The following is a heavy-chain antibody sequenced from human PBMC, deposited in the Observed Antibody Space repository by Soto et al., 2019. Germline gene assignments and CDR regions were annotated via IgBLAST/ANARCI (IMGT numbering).Heavy chain of an antibody. CDR1: GGSISSYY. Sequence: QVQLQESGPGLVKPSETLSLTCTVSGGSISSYYWSWIRQPPGKGLEWIGYIYYSGSTNYNPSLKSRVTMSVDTSKNQFSLKLSSVTAADTAVYYCARSNYDFWSGNYYYYMDVWGKGTTVTVSS. D-gene: IGHD3-3*01. J-gene: IGHJ6*03. V-gene: IGHV4-59*01. CDR3: ARSNYDFWSGNYYYYMDV. CDR2: IYYSGST.